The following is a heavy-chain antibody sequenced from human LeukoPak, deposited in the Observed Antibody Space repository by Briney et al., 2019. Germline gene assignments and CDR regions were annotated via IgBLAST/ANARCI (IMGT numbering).Heavy chain of an antibody. CDR1: GGTFSSYA. CDR2: IIPIFGTA. J-gene: IGHJ4*02. Sequence: ASVKVSCKASGGTFSSYAISWVRQAPGQGLEWMEGIIPIFGTANYAQKFQDRVTLTTDESTTTAYMELSSLRSEDTAVYYCARMEGDWGQGTLVTVSS. D-gene: IGHD1-1*01. V-gene: IGHV1-69*05. CDR3: ARMEGD.